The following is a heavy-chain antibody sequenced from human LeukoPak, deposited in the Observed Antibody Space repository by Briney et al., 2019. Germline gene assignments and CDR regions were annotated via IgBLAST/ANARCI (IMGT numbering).Heavy chain of an antibody. CDR1: GFTVSSNY. Sequence: GGSLRLSCAASGFTVSSNYMSWVRQAPGKGLEWVSVIYSGGSTYYADSVKGRFTISRDNSKNTLYLQMNSLRAEDTAVYYCARDPYYYGSGSSDYWGQGTLVTVSS. D-gene: IGHD3-10*01. J-gene: IGHJ4*02. CDR2: IYSGGST. V-gene: IGHV3-66*01. CDR3: ARDPYYYGSGSSDY.